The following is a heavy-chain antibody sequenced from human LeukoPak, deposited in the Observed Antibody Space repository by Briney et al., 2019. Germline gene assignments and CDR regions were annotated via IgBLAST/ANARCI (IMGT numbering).Heavy chain of an antibody. CDR3: ARDRGGYQNFDY. V-gene: IGHV4-61*02. CDR2: IYTSGST. J-gene: IGHJ4*02. CDR1: GGSISSGSYY. Sequence: SQTLSLTCTVSGGSISSGSYYWSWIRQPAGTGLEWIVRIYTSGSTNYNPSLKSRVTISVDTSKNQFSLKLSSVTAADTAVYYCARDRGGYQNFDYWGQGTLVTVSS. D-gene: IGHD5-12*01.